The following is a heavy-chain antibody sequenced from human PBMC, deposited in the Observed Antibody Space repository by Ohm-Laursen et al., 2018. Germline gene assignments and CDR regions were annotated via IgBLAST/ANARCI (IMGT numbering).Heavy chain of an antibody. CDR3: ARYDYGDYYFDY. J-gene: IGHJ4*02. D-gene: IGHD4-17*01. Sequence: SETLSLTCTVSGGSVSSGRYYWTWIRQPPGKGLEWIGYIHYTGTTNYNPSLKTRVTISVDTSKNQFSLKLSSVTAADTAVYYCARYDYGDYYFDYWGQGTLVTVSS. CDR1: GGSVSSGRYY. CDR2: IHYTGTT. V-gene: IGHV4-61*01.